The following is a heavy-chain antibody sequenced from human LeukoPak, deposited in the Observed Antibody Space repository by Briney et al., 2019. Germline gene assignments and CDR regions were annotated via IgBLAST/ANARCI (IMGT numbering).Heavy chain of an antibody. J-gene: IGHJ5*02. CDR2: IYTSGTT. CDR3: ARERDIVVVPAAILPNWFDP. Sequence: SQTLSLTCTVSGGSVRRGNYYWTWIRQPAGSGLEWIGRIYTSGTTDYNPSLKSRVTISIDTSKNQFSLKLSSVTAADTAVYYCARERDIVVVPAAILPNWFDPWGQGTLVTVSS. V-gene: IGHV4-61*02. CDR1: GGSVRRGNYY. D-gene: IGHD2-2*02.